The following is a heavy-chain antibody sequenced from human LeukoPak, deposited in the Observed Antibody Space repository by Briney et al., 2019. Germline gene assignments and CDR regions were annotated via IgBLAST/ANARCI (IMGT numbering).Heavy chain of an antibody. D-gene: IGHD5-18*01. CDR3: ARDRIGYSYIDY. Sequence: GGSLRLSCTISGFTFSSYWMHWVRQAPWKGLVWVSRINLEGSSTNYADSVKGRFTISRDNAKNTLYLQMNSLRAEDTALYYCARDRIGYSYIDYWGQGTLVTVSS. V-gene: IGHV3-74*01. CDR1: GFTFSSYW. J-gene: IGHJ4*02. CDR2: INLEGSST.